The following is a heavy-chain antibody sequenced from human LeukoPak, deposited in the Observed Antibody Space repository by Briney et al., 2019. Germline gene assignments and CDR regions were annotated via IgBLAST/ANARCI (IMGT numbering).Heavy chain of an antibody. J-gene: IGHJ4*02. CDR2: IYYSGTT. D-gene: IGHD6-19*01. CDR1: VGSISSSSYH. Sequence: SETLSLTCTVSVGSISSSSYHWGWIRQPPGKGLEWIGSIYYSGTTYYNPSRKSRVTISVDPSKNQFSLKVSSVTAADTAVYYCATTYDYTSGGHDYWGQGALVTVSS. V-gene: IGHV4-39*01. CDR3: ATTYDYTSGGHDY.